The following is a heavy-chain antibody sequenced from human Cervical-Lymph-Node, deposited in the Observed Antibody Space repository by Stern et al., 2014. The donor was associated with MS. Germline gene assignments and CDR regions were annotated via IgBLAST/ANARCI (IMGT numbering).Heavy chain of an antibody. CDR1: GGSVRNRNYY. CDR2: DTNSGHP. Sequence: QVQLQESGPGLVKPSETLSVTCSVSGGSVRNRNYYWAWIRQPPGKGLEWIGSDTNSGHPLNRPSLQGRVTMSVETSQTRSSLGLLSVTAADTAVYFCARDLSSVMDVWGQGTTVTVSS. J-gene: IGHJ6*02. D-gene: IGHD6-6*01. CDR3: ARDLSSVMDV. V-gene: IGHV4-39*01.